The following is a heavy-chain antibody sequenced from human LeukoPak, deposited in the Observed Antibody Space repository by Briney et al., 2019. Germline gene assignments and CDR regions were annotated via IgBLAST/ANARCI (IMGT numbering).Heavy chain of an antibody. CDR1: GFTFRNYD. Sequence: GGTLRLSCAASGFTFRNYDMSWVRQAPGKGLEWVSAISVSGGTTYYAGSVKGRFTISRDNFKNTLYVQTNSLRAEDTAVYYCAKWETTVTTIAGAGYFDLWGRGTLVTVSS. CDR2: ISVSGGTT. CDR3: AKWETTVTTIAGAGYFDL. V-gene: IGHV3-23*01. D-gene: IGHD4-17*01. J-gene: IGHJ2*01.